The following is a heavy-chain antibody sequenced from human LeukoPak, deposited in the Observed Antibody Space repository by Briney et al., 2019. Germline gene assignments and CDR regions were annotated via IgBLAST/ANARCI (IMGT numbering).Heavy chain of an antibody. CDR3: ARNYCGGDCFPDY. CDR2: INPNSGDT. Sequence: ASVKVSCKASGYTFTGYYVHWVRQAPGQGLEWMGRINPNSGDTNYAQKFQGRVTMTRDTSISTAYMELSRLRSDDTAVYYCARNYCGGDCFPDYWGQGTLVTVSS. CDR1: GYTFTGYY. J-gene: IGHJ4*02. V-gene: IGHV1-2*06. D-gene: IGHD2-21*02.